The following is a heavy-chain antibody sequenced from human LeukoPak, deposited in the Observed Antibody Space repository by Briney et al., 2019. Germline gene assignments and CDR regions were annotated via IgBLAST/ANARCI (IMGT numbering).Heavy chain of an antibody. D-gene: IGHD1-26*01. J-gene: IGHJ4*02. V-gene: IGHV3-7*01. Sequence: GGSLRLSCVASGFPLSSYWMTWVRQAPGEGLEWVANIKQDGSKKSYVDSVKGRFTISRDNAKNSLYLQMNSLRAEDTAVYYCARDPVEWELLLDCWGQGTLVTVSS. CDR1: GFPLSSYW. CDR2: IKQDGSKK. CDR3: ARDPVEWELLLDC.